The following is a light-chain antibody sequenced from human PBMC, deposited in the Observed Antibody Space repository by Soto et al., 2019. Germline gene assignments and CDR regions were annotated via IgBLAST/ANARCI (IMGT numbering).Light chain of an antibody. CDR2: DNN. CDR1: SSNIGNNY. CDR3: GTWDSSLSAGV. J-gene: IGLJ2*01. Sequence: QSVLTQPPSVSAAPGQKVTISRSGSSSNIGNNYVSWYQQLPGTAPKLLIYDNNKRPSGIPDRFSGSKSGTSATLGITGLQTGDEADYDCGTWDSSLSAGVFGGGTKLTVL. V-gene: IGLV1-51*01.